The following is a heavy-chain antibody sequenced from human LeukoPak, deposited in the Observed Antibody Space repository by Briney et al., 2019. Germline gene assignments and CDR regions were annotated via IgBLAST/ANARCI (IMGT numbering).Heavy chain of an antibody. CDR2: INHSGST. D-gene: IGHD3-10*01. CDR1: GGSFSGYY. Sequence: PSETLSLTCAVYGGSFSGYYWSWIRQPPGKGLEWIGEINHSGSTNYNPSLKSRVTISVDTSKNQFPLKLSSVTAADTAVYYCARESGEVLLWSQGTMVTVSS. J-gene: IGHJ3*01. CDR3: ARESGEVLL. V-gene: IGHV4-34*01.